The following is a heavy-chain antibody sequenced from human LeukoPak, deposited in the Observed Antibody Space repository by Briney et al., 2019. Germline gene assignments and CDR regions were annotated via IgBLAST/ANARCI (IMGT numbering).Heavy chain of an antibody. CDR1: GGSFSGYY. D-gene: IGHD3-9*01. J-gene: IGHJ4*02. CDR2: INHSGST. Sequence: PSETLSLACAVYGGSFSGYYRSWIRQPTGKGVEWGGEINHSGSTNYNPSLKSRVTISVDTSKNQFSLKLSSVTAADTAVYYCARGGLRYFDWFDYWGQGTLVTVSS. V-gene: IGHV4-34*01. CDR3: ARGGLRYFDWFDY.